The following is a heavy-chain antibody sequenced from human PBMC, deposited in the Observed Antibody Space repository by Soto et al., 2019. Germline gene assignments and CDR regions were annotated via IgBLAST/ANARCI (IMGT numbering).Heavy chain of an antibody. V-gene: IGHV4-34*01. J-gene: IGHJ6*03. D-gene: IGHD2-2*01. CDR1: GGSFSGYY. Sequence: SETLSLTCAVYGGSFSGYYWSWIRQPPGKGLEWIGEINHSGSTNYNPSLKSRVTISVDTSKNQFSLKLSSVTAADTAVYYCARGRSSRYCSSTSCPGYYYYYYYMDVWGKGTTVTVSS. CDR2: INHSGST. CDR3: ARGRSSRYCSSTSCPGYYYYYYYMDV.